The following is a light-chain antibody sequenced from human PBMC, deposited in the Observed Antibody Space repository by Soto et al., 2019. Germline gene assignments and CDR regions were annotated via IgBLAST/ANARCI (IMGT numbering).Light chain of an antibody. J-gene: IGLJ3*02. CDR2: GNN. CDR1: SSNIGAGYD. Sequence: QSVLTQPPSVSGAPGQRVTISCTGSSSNIGAGYDVHWYQQLPGTAPKLLIYGNNNRPSGVPDRFSGSKSGTSASLAITGLQAEDESHYYSQSYHCSLNAWVFRRGTKVTLL. V-gene: IGLV1-40*01. CDR3: QSYHCSLNAWV.